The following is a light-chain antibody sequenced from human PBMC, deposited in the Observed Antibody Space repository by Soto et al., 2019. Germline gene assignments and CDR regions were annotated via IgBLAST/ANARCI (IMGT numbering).Light chain of an antibody. CDR2: DAS. Sequence: EIVLTQSPGTLSLSPGERATLSCRASQSLRRSSLAWYQQKPGQAPRLLIYDASSRPTGIPDRFSASGSGTDFTLTISRLAPEDFAVYYCQQYGSSPITFGQGTRLEIK. V-gene: IGKV3-20*01. CDR1: QSLRRSS. CDR3: QQYGSSPIT. J-gene: IGKJ5*01.